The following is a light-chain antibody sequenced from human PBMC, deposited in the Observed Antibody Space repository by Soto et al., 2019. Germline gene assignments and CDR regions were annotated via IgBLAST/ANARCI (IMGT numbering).Light chain of an antibody. CDR2: DVS. V-gene: IGLV2-14*01. CDR3: SSYTSSSTPGVV. J-gene: IGLJ2*01. Sequence: QSALTQPASVSGSPGQSITISCTGTSSDVGGYNYVSWYQQHPGKAPKLMIYDVSNRPSGVSNRFSGSKSGNTASLTISGLQAEDEDDYYCSSYTSSSTPGVVFGGGTKLTVL. CDR1: SSDVGGYNY.